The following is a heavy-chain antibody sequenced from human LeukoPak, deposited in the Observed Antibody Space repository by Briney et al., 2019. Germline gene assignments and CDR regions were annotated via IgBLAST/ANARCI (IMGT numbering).Heavy chain of an antibody. J-gene: IGHJ4*02. D-gene: IGHD4-17*01. CDR1: GFTFSRYG. CDR2: ILYDGTNQ. CDR3: ARDFRDYRDYVAYFDS. V-gene: IGHV3-30*03. Sequence: GGSLRLSCSASGFTFSRYGIHWVRQAPGKGLEWVAVILYDGTNQYYADSVKGRFTISRDNSRNTLYLQMNSLKVEDTAVYYCARDFRDYRDYVAYFDSWGQGTLVTVSS.